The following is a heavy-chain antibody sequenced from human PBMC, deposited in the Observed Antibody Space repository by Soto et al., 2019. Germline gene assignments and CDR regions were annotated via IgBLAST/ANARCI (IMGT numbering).Heavy chain of an antibody. V-gene: IGHV3-23*01. CDR3: AKGRGGSGSLTPRVDF. D-gene: IGHD3-10*01. Sequence: EVQLLESGEGLVEPGGSLRLSCAASGFTFNNYAMTWVRQAPGKGLAWVSAISGGGDATSYAGSVKGRFTVSRDGSKNTLDLLMSSLRAEDTALYYCAKGRGGSGSLTPRVDFWGQGTLVSVSS. CDR2: ISGGGDAT. J-gene: IGHJ4*02. CDR1: GFTFNNYA.